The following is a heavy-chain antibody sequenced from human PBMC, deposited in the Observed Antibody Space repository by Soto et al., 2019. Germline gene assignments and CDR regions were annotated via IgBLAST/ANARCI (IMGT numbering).Heavy chain of an antibody. CDR3: ARTYCSGGSCYLPRFSDY. J-gene: IGHJ4*02. CDR2: ISAYNGNT. D-gene: IGHD2-15*01. CDR1: GYTFTSYG. V-gene: IGHV1-18*01. Sequence: ASVKVSCKASGYTFTSYGIGWVRQAPGQGLEWMGWISAYNGNTNYAQKLQGRVTMTTDTSTSTAYMELRSLRSDDTAVYYCARTYCSGGSCYLPRFSDYWGQGTLVTVSS.